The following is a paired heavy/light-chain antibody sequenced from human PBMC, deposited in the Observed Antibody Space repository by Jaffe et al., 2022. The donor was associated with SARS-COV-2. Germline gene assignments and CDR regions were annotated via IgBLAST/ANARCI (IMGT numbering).Light chain of an antibody. V-gene: IGKV3-11*01. J-gene: IGKJ3*01. Sequence: EIVLTQSPATLSLSPGERATLSCRASQSVSSYLAWYQQKPGQAPRLLIYDASNRATGIPARFSGSGSGTDFTLTISSLEPEDFAVYYCQQRSNWLLTFGPGTKVDIK. CDR3: QQRSNWLLT. CDR1: QSVSSY. CDR2: DAS.
Heavy chain of an antibody. CDR1: GFTFSDYY. J-gene: IGHJ4*02. V-gene: IGHV3-11*01. Sequence: QVQLVESGGGLVKPGGSLRLSCAASGFTFSDYYMSWIRQAPGKGLEWVSYISSSGSTIYYADSVKGRFTISRDNAKNSLYLQMNSLRAEDTAVYYCARATSPGIAAPPGEFDYWGQGTLVTVSS. D-gene: IGHD6-6*01. CDR3: ARATSPGIAAPPGEFDY. CDR2: ISSSGSTI.